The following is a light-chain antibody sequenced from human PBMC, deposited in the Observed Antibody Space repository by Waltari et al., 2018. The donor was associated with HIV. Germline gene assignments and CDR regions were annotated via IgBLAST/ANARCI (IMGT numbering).Light chain of an antibody. CDR2: DVN. V-gene: IGLV2-11*01. Sequence: SALPQPHSVSGSPGQSVTISCTGTSSDIGGYNSVSWYRQFPGKAPSVIIHDVNKRPSGVPDRFSGSKSGNTASLTISGLQTDDEADYYCCSYAGNSDVVFGGGTTLTVL. J-gene: IGLJ2*01. CDR3: CSYAGNSDVV. CDR1: SSDIGGYNS.